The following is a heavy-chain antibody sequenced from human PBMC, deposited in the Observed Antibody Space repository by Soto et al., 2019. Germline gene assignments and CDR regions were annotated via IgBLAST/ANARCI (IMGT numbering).Heavy chain of an antibody. CDR3: ARDDGRFGYCSGGSCLVDY. J-gene: IGHJ4*02. CDR1: GYTFTSYA. Sequence: QVQLVQSGAEVKKPGASVKVSCKASGYTFTSYAMHWMRQAPGQRLEWMGWINAGNGNTKYSQKFQGRVTITRDTSASTAYMELSRLRSEDTAVYYCARDDGRFGYCSGGSCLVDYWGQGTLVTVSS. CDR2: INAGNGNT. D-gene: IGHD2-15*01. V-gene: IGHV1-3*01.